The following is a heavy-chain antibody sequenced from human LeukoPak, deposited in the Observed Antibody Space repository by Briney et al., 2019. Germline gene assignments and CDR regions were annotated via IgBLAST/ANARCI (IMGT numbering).Heavy chain of an antibody. V-gene: IGHV3-23*01. CDR2: ISGSGAST. CDR3: AKDVGKWESLHFFDY. Sequence: GGSLRLSCLTSGFTLSTNAMSRVRQAPGKGLEWISGISGSGASTYYADSVKGRFTISRDDSRNTLYLQMNSLRGDDTAVYYCAKDVGKWESLHFFDYWGQGTLVTVSS. J-gene: IGHJ4*02. D-gene: IGHD1-26*01. CDR1: GFTLSTNA.